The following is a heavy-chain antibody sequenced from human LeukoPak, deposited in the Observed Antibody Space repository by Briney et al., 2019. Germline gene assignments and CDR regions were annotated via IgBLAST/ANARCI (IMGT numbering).Heavy chain of an antibody. V-gene: IGHV4-34*01. CDR1: GGSFSGYY. CDR2: IYHSGST. D-gene: IGHD3-10*01. Sequence: SETLSLTCAVYGGSFSGYYWSWIRQPPGKGLEWIGSIYHSGSTYYNPSLKSRVTISVDTSKNQFSLKLSSVTAADTAVYYCARDLRITMVRGAIITDNWFDPWGQGTLVTVSS. CDR3: ARDLRITMVRGAIITDNWFDP. J-gene: IGHJ5*02.